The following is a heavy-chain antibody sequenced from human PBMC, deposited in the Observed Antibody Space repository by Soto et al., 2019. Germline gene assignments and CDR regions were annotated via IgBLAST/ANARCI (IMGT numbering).Heavy chain of an antibody. CDR1: GFTFSSYS. Sequence: ESGGGLVKPGGSLRLSCAASGFTFSSYSMNWVRQAPGKGLEWVSSISSSSSYIYYADSVKGRFAISRDNAKNSRYLQMNGLRAEDTAVYYCARLTVRGAFYYWGQGTLVTVSS. CDR2: ISSSSSYI. D-gene: IGHD4-17*01. CDR3: ARLTVRGAFYY. J-gene: IGHJ4*02. V-gene: IGHV3-21*01.